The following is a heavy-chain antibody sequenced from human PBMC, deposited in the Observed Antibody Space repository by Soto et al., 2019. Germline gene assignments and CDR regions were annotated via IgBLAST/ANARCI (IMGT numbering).Heavy chain of an antibody. D-gene: IGHD3-3*01. CDR1: GYPFTNYF. V-gene: IGHV1-46*01. Sequence: QVQLVQSGAEVKEPGASVRISCKSSGYPFTNYFILWVRQAPGQGLQWMGMINPSGGDKRYAQTFQGRVIMTMDRPTRTVYMELRSLTSEDTAVYYCSRERDRSSSDFWWRYMDVWGHGTSVIVS. CDR2: INPSGGDK. CDR3: SRERDRSSSDFWWRYMDV. J-gene: IGHJ6*02.